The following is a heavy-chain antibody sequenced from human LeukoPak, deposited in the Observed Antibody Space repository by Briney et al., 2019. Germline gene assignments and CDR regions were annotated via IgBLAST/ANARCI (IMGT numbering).Heavy chain of an antibody. D-gene: IGHD3-3*01. CDR2: ISAYNGNT. CDR3: ARGRSTRTYYDFWSGYYTDYFDY. V-gene: IGHV1-18*01. J-gene: IGHJ4*02. Sequence: ASVKVSCKASGYTFTSYGISWVRQAPGQGLEWMGWISAYNGNTNYAQKLQGRVTMTTDTSTSTAYMELRSLRSDDTAVYYCARGRSTRTYYDFWSGYYTDYFDYWGQGTLVTVSS. CDR1: GYTFTSYG.